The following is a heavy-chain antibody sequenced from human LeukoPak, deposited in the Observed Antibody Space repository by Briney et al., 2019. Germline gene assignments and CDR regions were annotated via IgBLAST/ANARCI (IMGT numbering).Heavy chain of an antibody. CDR2: ISWNGGRI. V-gene: IGHV3-9*03. CDR1: GFTFDDYA. J-gene: IGHJ3*02. D-gene: IGHD6-13*01. Sequence: GRSLRLSCAASGFTFDDYAMHWVRQTPGKGLEWVSGISWNGGRIGHADSVEGRFTISRDNAKNSLYLQMNSLRVEDMAFYYCAKDEYSSPHGAFDIWGQGTMVTVSS. CDR3: AKDEYSSPHGAFDI.